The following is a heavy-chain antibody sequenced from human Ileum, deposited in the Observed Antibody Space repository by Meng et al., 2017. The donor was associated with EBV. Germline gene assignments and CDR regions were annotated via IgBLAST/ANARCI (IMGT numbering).Heavy chain of an antibody. V-gene: IGHV4-4*02. CDR2: IYHSGST. Sequence: QVHVQESGPGLVKPSVTLSRACAVSGGSLSGTNWWSWVRQPPGKGLEWLGEIYHSGSTNYNPSLKSRVSISVDKSKNQFSLKLSSVTAADTAVYYCARADKVRFDYWGQGTLVTVSS. J-gene: IGHJ4*02. CDR3: ARADKVRFDY. CDR1: GGSLSGTNW.